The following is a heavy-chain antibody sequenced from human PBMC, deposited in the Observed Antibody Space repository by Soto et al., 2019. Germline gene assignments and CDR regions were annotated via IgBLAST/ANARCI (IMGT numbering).Heavy chain of an antibody. D-gene: IGHD3-10*01. J-gene: IGHJ4*02. CDR3: ARDRPDYYGSGTAPGPFDY. CDR1: GGSISSCGYY. CDR2: IYYSGST. V-gene: IGHV4-31*03. Sequence: SETLSLTCTVSGGSISSCGYYWIWIRQHPGKGLEWIGYIYYSGSTYYNPSLKSRVTISVDTSKNQFSLKLSSVTAADTAVYYCARDRPDYYGSGTAPGPFDYWGQGTLVTVSS.